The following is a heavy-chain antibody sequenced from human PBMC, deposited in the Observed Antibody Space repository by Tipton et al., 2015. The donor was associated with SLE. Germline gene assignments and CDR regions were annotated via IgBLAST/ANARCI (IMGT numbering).Heavy chain of an antibody. D-gene: IGHD2-21*02. V-gene: IGHV4-39*07. CDR2: IYYTGST. CDR3: AGRGHLVVVTAYLDY. J-gene: IGHJ4*02. Sequence: TLSLTCTVSGGSFSSDTYLWGWIRQPPGKGLEWIGDIYYTGSTYYNPSLKSRVTISVDTSKNQFSLKLSSVTAADTAVYYCAGRGHLVVVTAYLDYWGQGTLVTVSS. CDR1: GGSFSSDTYL.